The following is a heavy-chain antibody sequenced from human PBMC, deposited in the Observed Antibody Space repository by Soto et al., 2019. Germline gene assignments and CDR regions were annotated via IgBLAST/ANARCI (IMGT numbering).Heavy chain of an antibody. CDR3: ARRSDFDY. CDR1: GFTFDDYA. Sequence: DVQLVESGGGLVQPGRSLRLSCAASGFTFDDYAMHWVRQAPGKGLEWVSGISWNSGSIGYADSVKGRFTISRDNAKNSLYLQMNSLRAEDTALYYCARRSDFDYWGQGTLVTVSS. CDR2: ISWNSGSI. J-gene: IGHJ4*02. V-gene: IGHV3-9*01. D-gene: IGHD1-26*01.